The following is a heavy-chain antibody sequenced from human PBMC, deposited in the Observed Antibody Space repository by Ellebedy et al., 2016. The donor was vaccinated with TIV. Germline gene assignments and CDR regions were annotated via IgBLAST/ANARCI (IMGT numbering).Heavy chain of an antibody. Sequence: GESLKISCAASGFTFSTYAMGWVRQAPGKGLEWVSTISSDGGGTYYAGSVEGRFTISRDNSNNTLWLQMSGLRAEDTARYFCAKDLGIERQWGFDYWGQGTLVTVSS. CDR1: GFTFSTYA. V-gene: IGHV3-23*01. J-gene: IGHJ4*02. D-gene: IGHD1-26*01. CDR3: AKDLGIERQWGFDY. CDR2: ISSDGGGT.